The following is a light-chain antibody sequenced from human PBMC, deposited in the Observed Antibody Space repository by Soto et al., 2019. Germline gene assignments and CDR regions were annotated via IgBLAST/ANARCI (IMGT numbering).Light chain of an antibody. J-gene: IGKJ4*01. CDR2: ATS. Sequence: EIVMTQPPATLSVSPGERASLSCRASQSVSSNLAWYQQKPGQTPRLLLYATSTRATGIPARFSGSGSGTEFTLTISSLQSEDCAFYYCQHYNNWPLTFGGGTKVEIK. CDR3: QHYNNWPLT. V-gene: IGKV3-15*01. CDR1: QSVSSN.